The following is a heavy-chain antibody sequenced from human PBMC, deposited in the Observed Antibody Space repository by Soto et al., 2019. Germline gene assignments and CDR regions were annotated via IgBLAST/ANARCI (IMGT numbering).Heavy chain of an antibody. D-gene: IGHD2-21*01. V-gene: IGHV3-33*01. CDR3: ARGLHSLFDY. Sequence: GGSLRLSCAASGFTFSNYGMHWVRQAPGKGLEWVAVIWYDGNNKYYADSVKGRFTISRDDSNNTLYVQMTSLRAEDTAVYYCARGLHSLFDYWGKGTLVTAPQ. CDR2: IWYDGNNK. CDR1: GFTFSNYG. J-gene: IGHJ4*02.